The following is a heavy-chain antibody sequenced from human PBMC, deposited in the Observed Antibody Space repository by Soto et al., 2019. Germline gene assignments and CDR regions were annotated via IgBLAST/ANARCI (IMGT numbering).Heavy chain of an antibody. D-gene: IGHD3-22*01. Sequence: SETLSLTCTVSGGSISSYYWSWIRQPPGKGLEWIGYIYYSGSTNYNPSLKSRVTISVDTSKNQFSLKLSSVTAADTAVYYCARRGSGYYFDTFDIWGQGTMVTVSS. CDR3: ARRGSGYYFDTFDI. J-gene: IGHJ3*02. CDR1: GGSISSYY. CDR2: IYYSGST. V-gene: IGHV4-59*01.